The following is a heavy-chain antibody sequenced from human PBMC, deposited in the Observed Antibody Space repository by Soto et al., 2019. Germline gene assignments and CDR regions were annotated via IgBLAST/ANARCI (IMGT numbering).Heavy chain of an antibody. V-gene: IGHV6-1*01. D-gene: IGHD2-2*01. CDR2: TYYRSKWYN. J-gene: IGHJ4*02. CDR1: GDSVSSNSAA. Sequence: QSPTLSLTCAISGDSVSSNSAAWNWIRQSPSRGLEWLGRTYYRSKWYNDYAVSVKSRITINPDTSKNQFSLQLNSVTPEDTAVYYCARSGYYCSSTSCYALDYWGQGTLVTVSS. CDR3: ARSGYYCSSTSCYALDY.